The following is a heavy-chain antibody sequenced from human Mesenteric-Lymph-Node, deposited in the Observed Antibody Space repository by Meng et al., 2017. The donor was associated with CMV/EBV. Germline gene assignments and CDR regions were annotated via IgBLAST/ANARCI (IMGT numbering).Heavy chain of an antibody. D-gene: IGHD3-3*01. CDR1: GYTFTGYY. J-gene: IGHJ5*02. CDR3: ARGGGLDDFWSGYYGPHWFDP. V-gene: IGHV1-69*05. Sequence: SVKVSCKASGYTFTGYYMHWVRQAPGQGLEWMGGIIPIFGTANYAQKFQGRVTITTDESTSSAYMELSSLRSEDTAVYYCARGGGLDDFWSGYYGPHWFDPWGQGTLVTVSS. CDR2: IIPIFGTA.